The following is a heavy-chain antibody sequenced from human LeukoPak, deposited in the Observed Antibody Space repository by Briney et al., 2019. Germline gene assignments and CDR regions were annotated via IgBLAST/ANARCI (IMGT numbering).Heavy chain of an antibody. Sequence: GGSPRLSCAASGFTFSSYAMSWVRQAPGKGLEWVSAISDSGGRTYYADSVKGRFTISRDNSKNTLYLQMNSLRAEDTAVYYCAKGAYCSSTSCYAGALMDVWGQGTTVTVSS. J-gene: IGHJ6*02. D-gene: IGHD2-2*01. CDR2: ISDSGGRT. V-gene: IGHV3-23*01. CDR3: AKGAYCSSTSCYAGALMDV. CDR1: GFTFSSYA.